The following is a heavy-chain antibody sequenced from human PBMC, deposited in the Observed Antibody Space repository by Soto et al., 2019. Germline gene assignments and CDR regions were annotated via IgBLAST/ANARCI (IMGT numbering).Heavy chain of an antibody. CDR1: GFTFSSYA. V-gene: IGHV3-23*01. CDR2: ISGSGGST. D-gene: IGHD1-26*01. J-gene: IGHJ1*01. Sequence: GGSLRLSCAASGFTFSSYAMSWVRQAPGKGLEWVSAISGSGGSTYYADSVKGRFTISRDNSKNTLYLQMNSLRAEDTAVYYCAKALLSGSYLDPPEYFQHWGQGTLVTVSS. CDR3: AKALLSGSYLDPPEYFQH.